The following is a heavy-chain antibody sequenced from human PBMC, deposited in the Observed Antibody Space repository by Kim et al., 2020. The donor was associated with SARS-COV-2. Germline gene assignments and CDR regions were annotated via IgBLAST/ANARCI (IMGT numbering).Heavy chain of an antibody. J-gene: IGHJ5*02. Sequence: GGSLRLSCAGSGFTFSSNGMSWVRQAPGKGLEWVSTISASGSNTQYADSMRGRFTISRDNSKNTLFLQMNSLRAEDTAVYYCATRLGASGDPWGQGTLVTVSS. V-gene: IGHV3-23*01. CDR1: GFTFSSNG. CDR3: ATRLGASGDP. CDR2: ISASGSNT. D-gene: IGHD1-26*01.